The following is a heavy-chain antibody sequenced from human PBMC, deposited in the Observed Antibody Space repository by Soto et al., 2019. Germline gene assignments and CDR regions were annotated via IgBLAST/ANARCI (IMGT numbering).Heavy chain of an antibody. CDR3: ARWQSSGWYLDI. V-gene: IGHV3-7*03. J-gene: IGHJ4*02. Sequence: EVQLVESGGGLVQPGGSLRLSCAASGLTFSNYWMSWVRQAPGKGLEWVASINQVGTLKYYVDSVKGRFTISRDNAQNSFFLQMISLRAEDTAVYYCARWQSSGWYLDIWGQGTLRSVSS. CDR1: GLTFSNYW. CDR2: INQVGTLK. D-gene: IGHD6-19*01.